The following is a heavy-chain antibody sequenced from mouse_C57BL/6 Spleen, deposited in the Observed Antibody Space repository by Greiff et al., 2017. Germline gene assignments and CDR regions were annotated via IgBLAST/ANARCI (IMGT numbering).Heavy chain of an antibody. D-gene: IGHD2-2*01. J-gene: IGHJ4*01. CDR1: GYAFSSSW. Sequence: QVQLQQSGPELVKPGASVKISCKASGYAFSSSWMNWVKQRPGKGLEWIGRIYPGDGDTNYNGKFKGKATLTADKSSSTAYMQLSSLTSEDSAVYFCARGYYGYDPFYAMDYWGQGTSVTVSS. V-gene: IGHV1-82*01. CDR3: ARGYYGYDPFYAMDY. CDR2: IYPGDGDT.